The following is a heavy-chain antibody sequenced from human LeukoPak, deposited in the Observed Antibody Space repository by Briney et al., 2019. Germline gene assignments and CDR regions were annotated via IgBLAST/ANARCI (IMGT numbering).Heavy chain of an antibody. Sequence: ASVKVSCKTSGYTFIGNYMHWVRQAPGQGFEWMGWINPNSGVTDYAQKFQGRVTMTRDTSISTAYMELRGLRSDDTALYYCARDSTPFDYWGQGTLVTVSS. J-gene: IGHJ4*02. V-gene: IGHV1-2*02. CDR3: ARDSTPFDY. CDR1: GYTFIGNY. CDR2: INPNSGVT.